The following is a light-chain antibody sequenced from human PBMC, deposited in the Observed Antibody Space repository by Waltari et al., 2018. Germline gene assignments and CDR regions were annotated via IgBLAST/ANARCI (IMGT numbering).Light chain of an antibody. CDR2: EAL. CDR1: QSISSR. Sequence: DIQMTQSTSTLSASVGDRVTITCRASQSISSRLAWYQQKPGTAPKLLIHEALSLESGVPIRFSGTVSGTEFTLTISSLQPEDFGTYFCQQYKTYPLTFGGGTRVESK. V-gene: IGKV1-5*01. CDR3: QQYKTYPLT. J-gene: IGKJ4*01.